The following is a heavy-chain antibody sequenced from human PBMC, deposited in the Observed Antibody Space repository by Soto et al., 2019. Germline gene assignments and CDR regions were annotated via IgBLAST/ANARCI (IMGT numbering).Heavy chain of an antibody. CDR3: AREGQGGSLWY. V-gene: IGHV1-46*01. CDR2: IKPSGGST. D-gene: IGHD1-26*01. Sequence: ASVKVSCKASGYTFTSYYMHWVRQAPGQGHEWMGIIKPSGGSTSYAQKFKGRVTMTRDTSTSTVYMELSSLRSEDTAVYYCAREGQGGSLWYWGQGTLVTVSS. J-gene: IGHJ4*02. CDR1: GYTFTSYY.